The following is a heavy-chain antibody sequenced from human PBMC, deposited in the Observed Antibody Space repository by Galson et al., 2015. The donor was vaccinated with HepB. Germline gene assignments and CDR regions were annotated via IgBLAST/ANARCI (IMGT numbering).Heavy chain of an antibody. D-gene: IGHD5-18*01. CDR3: ARGDSYGSLEYGMDV. V-gene: IGHV4-61*02. CDR1: GGSISSGSYY. CDR2: IYTSGST. Sequence: TLSLTCTVSGGSISSGSYYWSWIRQPAGKGLEWIGRIYTSGSTNYNPSLKSRVTMSVDTSKNQFSPKLSSVTAAGTAVYYCARGDSYGSLEYGMDVWGQGTTVTVSS. J-gene: IGHJ6*02.